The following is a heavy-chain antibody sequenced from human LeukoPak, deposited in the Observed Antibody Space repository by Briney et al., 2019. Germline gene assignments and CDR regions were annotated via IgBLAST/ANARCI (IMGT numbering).Heavy chain of an antibody. J-gene: IGHJ4*02. CDR3: ARTSIAVAEFNI. Sequence: SETLSLTCTVSGGSISSYYWSWIRQPPGKGLEWIGYIYYSGSTNYNPSLKSRVTISVDTSKNQFSLKLSSVIAADTAVYYCARTSIAVAEFNIWGQGTLVTVSS. CDR1: GGSISSYY. CDR2: IYYSGST. V-gene: IGHV4-59*01. D-gene: IGHD6-19*01.